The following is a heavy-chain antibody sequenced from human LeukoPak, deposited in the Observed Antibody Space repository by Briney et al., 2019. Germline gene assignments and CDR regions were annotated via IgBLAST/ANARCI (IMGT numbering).Heavy chain of an antibody. V-gene: IGHV3-30*03. CDR2: ISYDGSNK. CDR1: GFTFSSSG. Sequence: GSLRLSCAASGFTFSSSGMHLVRQAPGKGLQWVAVISYDGSNKYYTNSVKGRFTISRDNSKNTVYLQMNSLRAEDTAVYYCYGANVEHWGQGTLVTVSS. J-gene: IGHJ1*01. D-gene: IGHD4-23*01. CDR3: YGANVEH.